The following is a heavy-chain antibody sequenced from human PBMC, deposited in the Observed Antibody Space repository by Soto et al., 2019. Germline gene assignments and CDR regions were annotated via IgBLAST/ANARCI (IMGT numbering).Heavy chain of an antibody. Sequence: GGSLRLSCAASGFTFSNYAMSWVRQAPGKGLEWVSGISGSGDGTYYAESVKGRFTISRDTSKNTLYLQMNGLRADDTAVYYCAKVYSSGWRAYNWFDPWGQGTLVTVSS. CDR2: ISGSGDGT. CDR3: AKVYSSGWRAYNWFDP. V-gene: IGHV3-23*01. CDR1: GFTFSNYA. J-gene: IGHJ5*02. D-gene: IGHD6-19*01.